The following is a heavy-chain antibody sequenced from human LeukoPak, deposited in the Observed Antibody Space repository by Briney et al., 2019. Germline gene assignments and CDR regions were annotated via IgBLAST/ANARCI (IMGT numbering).Heavy chain of an antibody. Sequence: PSETLSLTCTVSGGSISSYYWSWIRQPPGKGLEWIGYIYYSGSTNYNPSLKSRVTISVDTSKNQFSLKLSSVTAADTAVYYCARRAKYSSGAYFDYWGQGTLVTVSS. J-gene: IGHJ4*02. CDR2: IYYSGST. CDR3: ARRAKYSSGAYFDY. CDR1: GGSISSYY. D-gene: IGHD6-19*01. V-gene: IGHV4-59*08.